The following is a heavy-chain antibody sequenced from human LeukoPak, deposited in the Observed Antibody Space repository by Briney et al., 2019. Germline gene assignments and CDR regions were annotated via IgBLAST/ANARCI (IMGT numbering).Heavy chain of an antibody. V-gene: IGHV3-23*01. CDR3: AKDQYVWGSYRNFDY. CDR2: ISGSDDST. J-gene: IGHJ4*02. D-gene: IGHD3-16*02. CDR1: GFTISTYG. Sequence: GGTLRLSCAASGFTISTYGMNWVRQAPGKGLEWVSTISGSDDSTYYAGSVKGRFTISRDNSKNTLYLQMNSLRAEDTAVYYCAKDQYVWGSYRNFDYWGQGTLVTVSS.